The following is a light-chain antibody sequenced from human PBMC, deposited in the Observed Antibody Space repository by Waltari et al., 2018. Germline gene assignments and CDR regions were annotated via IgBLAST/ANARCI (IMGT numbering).Light chain of an antibody. J-gene: IGLJ3*02. CDR3: CSYVGGSTWV. Sequence: QSALTQPASVSGSPGQSITISCTGISRDLGRHNLVSWYQHHPGKAPKLIIYEDNKRPSGVSNRFSGSKSGTTASLTVSELQTDDEADYYCCSYVGGSTWVFGGGTKLTVL. CDR1: SRDLGRHNL. V-gene: IGLV2-23*01. CDR2: EDN.